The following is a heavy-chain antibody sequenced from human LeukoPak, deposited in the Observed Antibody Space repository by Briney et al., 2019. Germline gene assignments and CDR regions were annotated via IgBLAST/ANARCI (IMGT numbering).Heavy chain of an antibody. CDR1: GFTFSSYA. Sequence: GGSLRLSCAASGFTFSSYAMHWVRQAPGKELEWVAVISYDGSNKYYADSVKGRFTISRDNSKNTLYLQMNSLRAEDTAVYYCARRGYYYDSSGYYGGYYYYGMDVWGQGTTVTVSS. V-gene: IGHV3-30-3*01. D-gene: IGHD3-22*01. J-gene: IGHJ6*02. CDR2: ISYDGSNK. CDR3: ARRGYYYDSSGYYGGYYYYGMDV.